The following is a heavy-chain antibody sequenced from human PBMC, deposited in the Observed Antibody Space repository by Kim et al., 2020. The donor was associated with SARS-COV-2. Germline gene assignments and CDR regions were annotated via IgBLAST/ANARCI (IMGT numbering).Heavy chain of an antibody. V-gene: IGHV3-33*03. D-gene: IGHD1-26*01. J-gene: IGHJ4*02. Sequence: YYADSEKGRFVVSRDNSKNTLYLQMNSLRAEDTAVYYCVKGWENYYLDYWGQGILVSVSP. CDR3: VKGWENYYLDY.